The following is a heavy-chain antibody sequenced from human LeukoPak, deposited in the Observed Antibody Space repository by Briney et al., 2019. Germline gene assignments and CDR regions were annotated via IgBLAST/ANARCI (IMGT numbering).Heavy chain of an antibody. CDR1: GGSINGYF. CDR3: ARVFRGAVTSNRFDP. J-gene: IGHJ5*02. CDR2: ISDSGST. Sequence: PSETLSLTCTVSGGSINGYFWTWIRQPPGKGLEWIGYISDSGSTNYNPSLKSRVTLSVDSSNTEFSLRLNSVTAADTAVYYCARVFRGAVTSNRFDPWGQGTPVTVSS. D-gene: IGHD4-17*01. V-gene: IGHV4-59*01.